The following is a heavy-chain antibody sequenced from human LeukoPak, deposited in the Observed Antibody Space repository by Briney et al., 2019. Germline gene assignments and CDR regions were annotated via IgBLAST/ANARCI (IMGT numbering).Heavy chain of an antibody. V-gene: IGHV3-23*01. CDR3: ARDYDILTGYYFDY. D-gene: IGHD3-9*01. J-gene: IGHJ4*02. Sequence: GGSLRLSCAASGFTFSSHAMSWVRQAPGKGLEWVSAISGSGGSTYYADSVKGRFTISRDNSKNTLYLQMNSLRAEDTAVYYCARDYDILTGYYFDYWGQGTLVTVSS. CDR2: ISGSGGST. CDR1: GFTFSSHA.